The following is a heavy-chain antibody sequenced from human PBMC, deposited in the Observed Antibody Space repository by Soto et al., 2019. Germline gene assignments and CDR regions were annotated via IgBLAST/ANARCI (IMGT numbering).Heavy chain of an antibody. Sequence: EVQLVESGGGLVQPGGSLKLSCAASGFTFSGSALHWVRQASGKGLEWVGRIRSKGNNYATAYGASLKGRFTISRDDSKNTAYLPMNSLNIEDTAVYYCSRQASDFWSGKPQYYMDVWGKGTTVTVSS. CDR2: IRSKGNNYAT. CDR1: GFTFSGSA. V-gene: IGHV3-73*01. CDR3: SRQASDFWSGKPQYYMDV. D-gene: IGHD3-3*01. J-gene: IGHJ6*03.